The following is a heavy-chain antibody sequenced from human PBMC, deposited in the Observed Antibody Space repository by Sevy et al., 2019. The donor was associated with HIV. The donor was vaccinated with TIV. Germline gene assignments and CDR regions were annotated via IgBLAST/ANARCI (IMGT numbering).Heavy chain of an antibody. CDR1: SGSISSYY. CDR2: IYTSGST. V-gene: IGHV4-4*07. Sequence: SETLSLTCTVSSGSISSYYWSWIRQPAGKGLQWIGRIYTSGSTNYNPSLKSRVTMSVDTSTNQFCLKLTSVTAADTGMYYCAGRRNPHDAFDIWGQGIMVTVSS. J-gene: IGHJ3*02. CDR3: AGRRNPHDAFDI.